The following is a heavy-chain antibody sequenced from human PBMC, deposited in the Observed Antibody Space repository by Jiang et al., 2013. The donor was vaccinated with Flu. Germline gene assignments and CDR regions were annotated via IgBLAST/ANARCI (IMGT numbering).Heavy chain of an antibody. CDR2: IYHSGST. J-gene: IGHJ4*02. V-gene: IGHV4-4*02. D-gene: IGHD2-15*01. Sequence: GSGLVKPSGTLSLTCAVSGGSISSSNWWSWVRQPPGKGLEWIGEIYHSGSTNYNPSLKSRVTISVDKSKNQFSLKLSSVTAADTAVYYCARRGDCSGGSCHSDYWGQGTLVTVSS. CDR1: GGSISSSNW. CDR3: ARRGDCSGGSCHSDY.